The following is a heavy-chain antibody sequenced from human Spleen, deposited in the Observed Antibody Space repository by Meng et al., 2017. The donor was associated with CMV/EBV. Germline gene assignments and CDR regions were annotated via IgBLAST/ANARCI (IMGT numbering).Heavy chain of an antibody. J-gene: IGHJ4*02. V-gene: IGHV3-7*01. CDR3: ARDVSLGGDGGNSLGPFDY. Sequence: GGSLRLSCAASEFTFSDYYMSWIRQAPGKGLEWVANIKQDGSEKYYVDSVKGRFTISRDNAKNSLYLQMNSLRAEDTAVYYCARDVSLGGDGGNSLGPFDYWGQGTLVTVSS. D-gene: IGHD4-23*01. CDR1: EFTFSDYY. CDR2: IKQDGSEK.